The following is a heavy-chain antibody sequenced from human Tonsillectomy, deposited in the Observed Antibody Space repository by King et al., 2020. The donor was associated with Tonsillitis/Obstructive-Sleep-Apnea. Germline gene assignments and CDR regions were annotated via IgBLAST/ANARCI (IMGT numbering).Heavy chain of an antibody. D-gene: IGHD3-10*01. Sequence: VQLVESGRNLVQPGGSLRLSCVASGFTFSSYEMNWVRQAPGKGLEWISYISSIGSTIYYADSVKGRFTISRDNAKNSLYLQMNSLRAEDTAVYYCARGWFDFDYWGQGTLVTVSS. CDR3: ARGWFDFDY. V-gene: IGHV3-48*03. CDR1: GFTFSSYE. CDR2: ISSIGSTI. J-gene: IGHJ4*02.